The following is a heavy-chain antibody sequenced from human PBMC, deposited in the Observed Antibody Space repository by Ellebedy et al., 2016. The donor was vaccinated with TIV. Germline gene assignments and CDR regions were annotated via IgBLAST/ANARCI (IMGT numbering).Heavy chain of an antibody. CDR3: AKMGRGYCSSTSCYAEFDY. J-gene: IGHJ4*02. CDR1: GFTVSSNY. V-gene: IGHV3-53*01. CDR2: IYSGGST. Sequence: GESLKISXAASGFTVSSNYMSWVRQAPGKGLEWVSVIYSGGSTYYADSVKGRFTISRDNSKNTLYLQMNSLRAEDTAVYYCAKMGRGYCSSTSCYAEFDYWGQGTLVTVSS. D-gene: IGHD2-2*01.